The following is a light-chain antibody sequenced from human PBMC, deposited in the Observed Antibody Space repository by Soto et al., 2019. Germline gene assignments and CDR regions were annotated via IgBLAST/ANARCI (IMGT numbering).Light chain of an antibody. CDR2: EVS. V-gene: IGLV2-23*02. Sequence: QSALTQPASVSGSPGQSITISCTGGSSDVGYYNLVSWYQQHPGKAPKLIIYEVSNRPSGVSNRFSGSKSGNTASLTISGLQAEDEGDYYCCTYAGSRHWLFCGGTKLTVL. J-gene: IGLJ3*02. CDR1: SSDVGYYNL. CDR3: CTYAGSRHWL.